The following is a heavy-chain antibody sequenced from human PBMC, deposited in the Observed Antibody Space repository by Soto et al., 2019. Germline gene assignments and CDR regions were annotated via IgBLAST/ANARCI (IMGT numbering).Heavy chain of an antibody. D-gene: IGHD2-21*02. CDR2: ISAYNGNT. J-gene: IGHJ6*02. CDR1: GYTFTSYG. V-gene: IGHV1-18*01. CDR3: ASAYCGGDCYSGSLYYYYGMDV. Sequence: QVPLVQSGAEVKKPGASVKVSCKASGYTFTSYGISWVRQAPGQGLEWMGWISAYNGNTNYAQKLQGRVTMTTDTSTSXXYXEXXSLRSDDTAVYYCASAYCGGDCYSGSLYYYYGMDVWGQGTTVTVSS.